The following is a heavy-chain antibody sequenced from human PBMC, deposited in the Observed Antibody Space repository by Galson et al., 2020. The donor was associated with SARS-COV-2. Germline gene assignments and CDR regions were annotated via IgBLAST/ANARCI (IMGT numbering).Heavy chain of an antibody. CDR2: ISTSSSYT. D-gene: IGHD5-18*01. J-gene: IGHJ6*01. V-gene: IGHV3-21*01. CDR3: ARDEGIRGYNYGRLYYGMDV. CDR1: GFPFSTYS. Sequence: NSGGSLRLSCAASGFPFSTYSMNWVRLAPGKGLEWVSSISTSSSYTYYVDSVKGRFSISRDNPRNSLYLQMNSLRAEDTAVYYCARDEGIRGYNYGRLYYGMDV.